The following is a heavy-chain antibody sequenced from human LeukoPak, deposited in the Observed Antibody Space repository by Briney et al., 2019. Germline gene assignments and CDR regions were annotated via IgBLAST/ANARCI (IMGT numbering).Heavy chain of an antibody. CDR2: INHSGGT. J-gene: IGHJ6*02. CDR1: GGSLSGFY. Sequence: SETLPLTCAVSGGSLSGFYWSWIRQPPGKGLEWIGEINHSGGTNFNPSLKSRVTISVDTSKSHFSLRLSSVTGADTAVYYCATTRPGPTYFYYGLGVWGQGTTVTVSS. CDR3: ATTRPGPTYFYYGLGV. V-gene: IGHV4-34*01. D-gene: IGHD4-17*01.